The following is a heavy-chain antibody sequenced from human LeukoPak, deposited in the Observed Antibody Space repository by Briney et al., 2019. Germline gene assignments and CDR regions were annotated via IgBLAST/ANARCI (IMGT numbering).Heavy chain of an antibody. V-gene: IGHV4-59*01. CDR3: ATSIDWPNVFDH. CDR2: FYHTGST. J-gene: IGHJ4*02. CDR1: GGSITTYY. Sequence: SETLSLTCTVSGGSITTYYWTWIRHTPHKGLQFICSFYHTGSTNYNPSLNSAVTISEDTSKDQISLELRSVTAADTAVYYCATSIDWPNVFDHWGQGILVTVSS. D-gene: IGHD2-21*01.